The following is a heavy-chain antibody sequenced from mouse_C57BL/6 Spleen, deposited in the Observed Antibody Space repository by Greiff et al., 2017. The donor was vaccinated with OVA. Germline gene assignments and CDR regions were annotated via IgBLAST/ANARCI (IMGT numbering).Heavy chain of an antibody. CDR2: IYPRSGNT. J-gene: IGHJ4*01. CDR3: ARELSLPMDY. CDR1: GYTFTSYG. Sequence: VKLQQSGAELARPGASVKLSCKASGYTFTSYGISWVKQRTGQGLEWIGEIYPRSGNTYYNEKFKGKATLTADKSSSTAYMELRSLTSEDSAVYFCARELSLPMDYWGQGTSVTVSS. D-gene: IGHD1-1*02. V-gene: IGHV1-81*01.